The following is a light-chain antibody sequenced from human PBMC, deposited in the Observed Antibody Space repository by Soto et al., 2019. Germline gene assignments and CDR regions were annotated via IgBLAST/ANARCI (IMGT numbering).Light chain of an antibody. CDR1: QSVSSS. CDR2: AAS. Sequence: EIVLTQSPGTLSLSPGERATLSCRASQSVSSSSITWYQQKPGQAPRLLIYAASTRAAGVPVRFSGSGSETEFTLTIRSLQSEDFALYYCHQYNNWPWTFGQGTKV. V-gene: IGKV3-15*01. J-gene: IGKJ1*01. CDR3: HQYNNWPWT.